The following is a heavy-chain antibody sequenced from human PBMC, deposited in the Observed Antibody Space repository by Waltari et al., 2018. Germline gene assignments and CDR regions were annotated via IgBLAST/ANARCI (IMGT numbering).Heavy chain of an antibody. V-gene: IGHV4-59*01. D-gene: IGHD6-13*01. J-gene: IGHJ4*02. CDR3: ARGSWQQTVRFHY. Sequence: QVQLQESGPGLVKPSETLSLTCTVCGGSISSYYWSWIRQPPGNALECIGDIYCHGGTTHHPSPKSRVTITLDTSKTQFSLKLRSVTAANTAVYCCARGSWQQTVRFHYWGQGTLLTVSS. CDR1: GGSISSYY. CDR2: IYCHGGT.